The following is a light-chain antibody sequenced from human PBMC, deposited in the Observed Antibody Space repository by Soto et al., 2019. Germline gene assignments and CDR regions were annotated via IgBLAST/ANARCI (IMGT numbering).Light chain of an antibody. V-gene: IGLV2-14*01. Sequence: QSVLTQPASVSGSPGQSITISCTGTSSDVGGYNYVSWYQQYPGKAPKLMIYEVSNRPSGVSNRFSGSKSANTASLTISGLQAEDEADYFCSSYTTSSTLVFGGGTQLTVL. J-gene: IGLJ2*01. CDR3: SSYTTSSTLV. CDR2: EVS. CDR1: SSDVGGYNY.